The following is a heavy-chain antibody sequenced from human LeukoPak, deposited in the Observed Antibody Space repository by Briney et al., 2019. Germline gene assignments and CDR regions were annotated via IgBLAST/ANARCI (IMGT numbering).Heavy chain of an antibody. D-gene: IGHD1-26*01. V-gene: IGHV3-23*01. CDR2: ITGSGGNT. CDR3: AKTGSSRFDY. Sequence: PGGSLRLSCAASGFTFTSYNMNWVRQAPGKGLEWVSGITGSGGNTYYADSVKGRFTISRDNSKNTLFLQMNSLRAEDTAVYYCAKTGSSRFDYWGQGTLVTVSS. CDR1: GFTFTSYN. J-gene: IGHJ4*02.